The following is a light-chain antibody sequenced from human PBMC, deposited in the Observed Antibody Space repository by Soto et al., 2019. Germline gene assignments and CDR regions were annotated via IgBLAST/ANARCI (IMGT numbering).Light chain of an antibody. CDR2: EVS. J-gene: IGLJ2*01. Sequence: QSVLTQPASVSGSHGQSSTLSCTGTSSDVGSYNLVSWYQQHPGKAPKLMIYEVSKRPSGVPNRFSGSKSGNTASLAISGLQAEDEADYYCCSYAGSSGLVFGGGTKVTVL. V-gene: IGLV2-23*02. CDR3: CSYAGSSGLV. CDR1: SSDVGSYNL.